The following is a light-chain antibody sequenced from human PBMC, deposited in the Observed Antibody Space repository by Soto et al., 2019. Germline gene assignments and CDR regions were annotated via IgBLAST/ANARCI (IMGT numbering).Light chain of an antibody. Sequence: EIVLTQYPRTLSLSPGESATLSCRASQSVISSYLAWYQQKPCQPPRVLIYAASSRASGIQDRFSGSGSGTDFTLNISSLEPEDFSVYCCQQCGSLPHTFGGGTRVASK. J-gene: IGKJ4*01. V-gene: IGKV3-20*01. CDR2: AAS. CDR3: QQCGSLPHT. CDR1: QSVISSY.